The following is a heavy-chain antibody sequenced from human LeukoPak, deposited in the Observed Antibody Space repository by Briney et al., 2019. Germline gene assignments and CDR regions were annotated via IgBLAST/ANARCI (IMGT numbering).Heavy chain of an antibody. D-gene: IGHD2-21*01. Sequence: GASVKVSCKASGGTFSSYAISWVRQAPGQGLEWMGRIIPIFGITNYAQKFQGRVTITADKSTSTACMELSSLRSEDTAVYYCARDRGVVIDTYYSDNYGMDVWGKGTTVTVSS. CDR2: IIPIFGIT. CDR1: GGTFSSYA. V-gene: IGHV1-69*04. J-gene: IGHJ6*04. CDR3: ARDRGVVIDTYYSDNYGMDV.